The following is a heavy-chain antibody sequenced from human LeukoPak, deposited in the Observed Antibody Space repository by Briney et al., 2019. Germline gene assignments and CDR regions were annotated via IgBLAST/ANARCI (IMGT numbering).Heavy chain of an antibody. D-gene: IGHD3-22*01. J-gene: IGHJ4*02. Sequence: PSQTLSLTCTVSGGSISSGGYYWSWIRQHPGKGLEWIGYIYYSGSTYYNPSLKSRVTISVDTSKNQFSLKLSSVTAADTAVYYCARAPTAHYYDSSGYHSPTYFDYWGQGTLVTVS. CDR2: IYYSGST. V-gene: IGHV4-31*03. CDR3: ARAPTAHYYDSSGYHSPTYFDY. CDR1: GGSISSGGYY.